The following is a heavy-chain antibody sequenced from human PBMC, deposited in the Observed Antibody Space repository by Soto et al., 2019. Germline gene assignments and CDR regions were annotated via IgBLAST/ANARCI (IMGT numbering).Heavy chain of an antibody. J-gene: IGHJ4*02. V-gene: IGHV1-18*01. Sequence: ASVKVSCKASGYTFSRYGITWGRQAPGQGLEWMGWISGYNGNTNYAQKLQGRGTMTTDTSTSTAYMELRSLRSEDPAGYYCGIVPPETDDRGQGTLVTVSS. CDR2: ISGYNGNT. CDR3: GIVPPETDD. CDR1: GYTFSRYG.